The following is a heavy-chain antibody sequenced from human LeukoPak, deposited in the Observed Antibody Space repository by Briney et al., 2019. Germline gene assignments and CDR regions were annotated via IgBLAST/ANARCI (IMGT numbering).Heavy chain of an antibody. J-gene: IGHJ6*03. D-gene: IGHD6-13*01. CDR1: GGTFSSYA. Sequence: ASVKVSCKASGGTFSSYAISWVRQAPGQGLEWMGGIIPIFGTAIYAQKFQGRVTITADKSTSTAYMELSSLRSEDTAVYYCARSSSSWPYYYYYMDVWGKGTTVTVSS. V-gene: IGHV1-69*06. CDR2: IIPIFGTA. CDR3: ARSSSSWPYYYYYMDV.